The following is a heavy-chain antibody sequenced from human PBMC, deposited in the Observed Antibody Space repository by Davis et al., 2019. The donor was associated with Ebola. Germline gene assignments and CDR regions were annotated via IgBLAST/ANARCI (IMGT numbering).Heavy chain of an antibody. Sequence: ESLKISCAASGFTFSSYSMNWVRQAPGKGLEWVSAITGSGGTTFYTDSVKGRFTIARDNSKNTLYLQMNSLRAEDTAVYYCANSIVGARNAFDIWGQGTMVTVSS. CDR3: ANSIVGARNAFDI. D-gene: IGHD1-26*01. V-gene: IGHV3-23*01. CDR2: ITGSGGTT. J-gene: IGHJ3*02. CDR1: GFTFSSYS.